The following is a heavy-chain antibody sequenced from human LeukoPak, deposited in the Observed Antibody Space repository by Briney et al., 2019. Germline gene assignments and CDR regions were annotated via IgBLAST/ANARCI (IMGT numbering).Heavy chain of an antibody. CDR3: ARVDRVVVLRFLEWYDNWFDP. D-gene: IGHD3-3*01. V-gene: IGHV3-7*01. CDR1: GFTFSSYW. Sequence: GGSLRLSCAASGFTFSSYWMSWVRQAPGKGLEWVANIKQDGSEKYYVDSVKGRFTISRDNAKNSLYLQMNSLRAEDTAVYYCARVDRVVVLRFLEWYDNWFDPWGQGTLVTVSS. J-gene: IGHJ5*02. CDR2: IKQDGSEK.